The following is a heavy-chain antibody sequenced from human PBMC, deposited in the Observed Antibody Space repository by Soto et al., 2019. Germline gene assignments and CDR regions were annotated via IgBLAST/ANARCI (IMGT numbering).Heavy chain of an antibody. CDR1: GYTLSELF. V-gene: IGHV1-24*01. CDR2: FDPEEGNT. Sequence: QVQLVQSGAEVKKPGASVKVSCKVSGYTLSELFVHWVRQAPGKGLEWQGGFDPEEGNTIYAQNFRGRVTMTDDTSTATAHMELSSLRSDDTAVYYCETGFPQWELLKYWGQATLLTVSS. J-gene: IGHJ4*02. D-gene: IGHD1-26*01. CDR3: ETGFPQWELLKY.